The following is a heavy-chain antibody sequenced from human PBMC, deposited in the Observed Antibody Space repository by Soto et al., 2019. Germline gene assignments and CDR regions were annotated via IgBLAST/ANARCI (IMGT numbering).Heavy chain of an antibody. CDR3: ATKWLRLPEFFDY. Sequence: GGSLRLSCAASGFTFSSYAMSWVRQAPGKGLEWVSAISGSGGSTYYADSVKGRFTISRDNSKNTLYLQMNSLRAEDTAVYYCATKWLRLPEFFDYWGQGTLVTVSS. CDR2: ISGSGGST. V-gene: IGHV3-23*01. D-gene: IGHD5-12*01. CDR1: GFTFSSYA. J-gene: IGHJ4*02.